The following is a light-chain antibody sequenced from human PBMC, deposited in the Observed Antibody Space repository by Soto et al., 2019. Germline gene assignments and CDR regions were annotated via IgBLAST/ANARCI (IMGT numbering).Light chain of an antibody. Sequence: DIQLTHPPSSLPASVGTRFTITCQASRDIDIDLNWYQQKPGKAPKLLIYQTSNLKTGVPSRFTGGGSGRDFTFTISSLQADDIATYYCQHYFNLPLTFGGGTRV. V-gene: IGKV1-33*01. J-gene: IGKJ4*01. CDR2: QTS. CDR1: RDIDID. CDR3: QHYFNLPLT.